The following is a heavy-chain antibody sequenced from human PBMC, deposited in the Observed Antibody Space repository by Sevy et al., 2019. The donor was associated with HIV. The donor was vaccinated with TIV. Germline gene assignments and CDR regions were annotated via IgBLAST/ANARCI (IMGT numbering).Heavy chain of an antibody. J-gene: IGHJ6*02. V-gene: IGHV3-7*01. CDR1: GFSFRSYW. CDR2: IKLDGDEK. CDR3: ARDSKDGLDV. D-gene: IGHD4-4*01. Sequence: GGSLRLSCTASGFSFRSYWMTWVRQAPGMGLEWVANIKLDGDEKYYVESLKGRFIISRDNVKNSLYLQMNNLRAEDTAVYYCARDSKDGLDVWGQGTTVTVSS.